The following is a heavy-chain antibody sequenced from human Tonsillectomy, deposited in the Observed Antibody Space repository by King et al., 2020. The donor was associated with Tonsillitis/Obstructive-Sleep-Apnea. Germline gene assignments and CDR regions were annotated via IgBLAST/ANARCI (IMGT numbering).Heavy chain of an antibody. V-gene: IGHV3-48*03. D-gene: IGHD5-12*01. J-gene: IGHJ4*02. CDR3: ARDGDIVATIYPRAFDY. CDR1: GFTFSSYE. CDR2: ISTSGGTI. Sequence: VQLVESGGGLVQPGGSLRLSCAASGFTFSSYEMNWVRQAPGKGLEWVSYISTSGGTIYYADSVKGRFTISRDNAKNSLYLQMNSLRAEDTAVYYCARDGDIVATIYPRAFDYWGQGTLVTVSS.